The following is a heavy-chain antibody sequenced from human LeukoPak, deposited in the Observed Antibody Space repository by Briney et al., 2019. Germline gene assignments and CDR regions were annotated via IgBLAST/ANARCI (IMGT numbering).Heavy chain of an antibody. CDR3: AGGSSAFDI. J-gene: IGHJ3*02. Sequence: SQTLSLTCTISGDSVSSNTAAWNWIRQSPSRGLEWLGRTYYRSKWYTEYALSVKSRITINPDTSKNQFSLQLNSVTPEDTAVYYCAGGSSAFDIRGQGTMVTVSS. CDR2: TYYRSKWYT. CDR1: GDSVSSNTAA. V-gene: IGHV6-1*01.